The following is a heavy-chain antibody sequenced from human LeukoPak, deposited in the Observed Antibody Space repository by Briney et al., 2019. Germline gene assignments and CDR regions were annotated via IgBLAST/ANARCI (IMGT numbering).Heavy chain of an antibody. CDR2: ISERGGST. Sequence: PGGSLRLSCVVSGISLSNYGMSWVRQAPGKGLEWVSYISERGGSTTYADSVKGRFTISRDTSLNTLYLQMNNLRAEDTAVYFCAKRGVVIRGILVIGYHQEACLYDFWGQGVLVTVSS. CDR3: AKRGVVIRGILVIGYHQEACLYDF. J-gene: IGHJ4*02. CDR1: GISLSNYG. D-gene: IGHD3-10*01. V-gene: IGHV3-23*01.